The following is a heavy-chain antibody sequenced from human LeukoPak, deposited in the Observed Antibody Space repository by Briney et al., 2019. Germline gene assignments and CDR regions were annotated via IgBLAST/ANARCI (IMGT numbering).Heavy chain of an antibody. CDR2: IRAYNGNT. CDR1: GYTFTSYG. D-gene: IGHD1-26*01. Sequence: ASVKVSCKASGYTFTSYGISWVRQAPGQGLEWMGWIRAYNGNTNYAQKLQGRVTMTTETTKSTAYMELRSLRSDDTAVYYCARARWELPFDHWGQETLVTVSS. V-gene: IGHV1-18*01. CDR3: ARARWELPFDH. J-gene: IGHJ4*02.